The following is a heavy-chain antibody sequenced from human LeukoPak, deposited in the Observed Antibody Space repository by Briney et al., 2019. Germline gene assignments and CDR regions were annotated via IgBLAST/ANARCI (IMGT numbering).Heavy chain of an antibody. CDR1: GYTFTSYG. D-gene: IGHD6-19*01. Sequence: ASVKVSCKASGYTFTSYGISWVRQAPGQGLEWMGWISAYNGNTNYAQKLQGGVTMTTDTSTSTAYMELRSLRSGDTAVYYCARDHIAVAGNAAFDIWGQGTMVTVSS. J-gene: IGHJ3*02. CDR2: ISAYNGNT. CDR3: ARDHIAVAGNAAFDI. V-gene: IGHV1-18*01.